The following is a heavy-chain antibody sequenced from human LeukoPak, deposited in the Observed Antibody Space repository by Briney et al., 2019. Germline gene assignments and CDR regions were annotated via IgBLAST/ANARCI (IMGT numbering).Heavy chain of an antibody. V-gene: IGHV3-33*01. J-gene: IGHJ4*02. Sequence: PGGSLRLSCAASGFTFSSYGMHWVRQAPGKGLEWVAVIWYDGSNKYYADSVKGRFTISRDNSKNTLYLQMNSLRAEDTAVYYCARDTLFRDFDYWGQGTLVTVSS. CDR2: IWYDGSNK. CDR1: GFTFSSYG. D-gene: IGHD3-10*02. CDR3: ARDTLFRDFDY.